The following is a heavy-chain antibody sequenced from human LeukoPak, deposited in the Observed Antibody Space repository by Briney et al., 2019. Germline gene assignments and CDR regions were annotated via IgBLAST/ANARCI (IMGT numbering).Heavy chain of an antibody. CDR3: TTYSSGWPHDAFDI. CDR2: IKSKTDGGTT. J-gene: IGHJ3*02. Sequence: GGSLRLSCAASGFTFSNAWMSWVRQAPGKGLEWVGRIKSKTDGGTTDYAAPVKGRFTISRDDSKNTLHLQMNSLKTEDTAVYYCTTYSSGWPHDAFDIWGQGTMVTVSS. D-gene: IGHD6-19*01. CDR1: GFTFSNAW. V-gene: IGHV3-15*01.